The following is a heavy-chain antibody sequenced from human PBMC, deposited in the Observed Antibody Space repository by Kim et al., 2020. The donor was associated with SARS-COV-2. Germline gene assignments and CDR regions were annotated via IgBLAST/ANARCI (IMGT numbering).Heavy chain of an antibody. CDR3: ARRGLGVATIGHTYNWFDP. V-gene: IGHV5-51*01. CDR2: IYPGDSDT. D-gene: IGHD5-12*01. Sequence: GESLKISCKGSGYSFTSYWIGWVRQMPGKGLEWMGIIYPGDSDTRYSPPFQGQVTIPADKSISTAYLQWSSLKASDTAMYYCARRGLGVATIGHTYNWFDPWGQGTLVSVSS. CDR1: GYSFTSYW. J-gene: IGHJ5*02.